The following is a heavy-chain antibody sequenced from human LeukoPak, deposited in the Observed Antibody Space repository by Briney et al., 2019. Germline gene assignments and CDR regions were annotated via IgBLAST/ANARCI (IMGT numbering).Heavy chain of an antibody. Sequence: GESLKISCKATGHIFTSYWIGWVRQMPGKGLEWMGIIYPGDSDTRYSPSFQGQVTISVDKSISTAYLQWSSLKASDTAMYYCARGLTYGSGSNFDYWGQGSLVTVSS. CDR3: ARGLTYGSGSNFDY. CDR1: GHIFTSYW. J-gene: IGHJ4*02. V-gene: IGHV5-51*01. D-gene: IGHD3-10*01. CDR2: IYPGDSDT.